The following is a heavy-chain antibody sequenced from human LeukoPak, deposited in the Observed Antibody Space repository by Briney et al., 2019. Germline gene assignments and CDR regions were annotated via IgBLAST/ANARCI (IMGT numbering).Heavy chain of an antibody. J-gene: IGHJ3*02. V-gene: IGHV1-46*01. CDR1: GYTFTSYY. D-gene: IGHD3-22*01. CDR2: INPSGGST. CDR3: ARAKLRDYYDSSGYYYDAFDI. Sequence: ASVKVSCKASGYTFTSYYMHWVRQAPGQGLEWMGIINPSGGSTSYAQKFQGRVTMTRDTSTSTAYMELSSLRSEDTAVYYCARAKLRDYYDSSGYYYDAFDIWGRGTMVTVSS.